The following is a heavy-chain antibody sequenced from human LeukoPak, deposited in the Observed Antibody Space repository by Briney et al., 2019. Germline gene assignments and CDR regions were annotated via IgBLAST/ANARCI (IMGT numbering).Heavy chain of an antibody. Sequence: SETLSLTCTVSGGSISSGGYYWSWIRQHPGKGLEWIGCIYYSGKTYDSPSLKSRVTISVDTSKNQFSLKLSSVTAADTAVYYCARAYGANPPDAWGQGTLVTVSS. CDR3: ARAYGANPPDA. V-gene: IGHV4-31*03. CDR2: IYYSGKT. J-gene: IGHJ5*02. CDR1: GGSISSGGYY. D-gene: IGHD4-17*01.